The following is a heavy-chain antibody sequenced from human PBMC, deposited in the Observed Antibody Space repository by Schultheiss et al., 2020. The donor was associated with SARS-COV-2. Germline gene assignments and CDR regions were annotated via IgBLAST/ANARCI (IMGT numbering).Heavy chain of an antibody. D-gene: IGHD2-21*02. Sequence: GESLKISCKGSGYRFTNSWIGWVRQMPGKGLDWMGIIYAGDSDTRYSPSFQGHVTISVDKSISVAYLQWSSLKASDTAMYFCARQTAGFSPPDYWGQGTLGTVSS. J-gene: IGHJ4*02. V-gene: IGHV5-51*01. CDR3: ARQTAGFSPPDY. CDR1: GYRFTNSW. CDR2: IYAGDSDT.